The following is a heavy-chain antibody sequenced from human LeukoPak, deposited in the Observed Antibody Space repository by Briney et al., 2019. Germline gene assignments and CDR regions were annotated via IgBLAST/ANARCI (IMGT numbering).Heavy chain of an antibody. D-gene: IGHD3-3*01. CDR2: INSGGKYT. J-gene: IGHJ3*02. Sequence: GGSLRLSCAATGFMFSSYSLNWVRQAPGKGLEWVASINSGGKYTFYADSLKGRFTISRDNAKRSLFPQMNSLRAEDTAIYYCVREFIIPERAFDIWGQGTMVTVSS. CDR1: GFMFSSYS. CDR3: VREFIIPERAFDI. V-gene: IGHV3-21*01.